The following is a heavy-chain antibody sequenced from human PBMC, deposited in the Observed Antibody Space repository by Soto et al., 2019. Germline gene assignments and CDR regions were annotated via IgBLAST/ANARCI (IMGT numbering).Heavy chain of an antibody. CDR3: ARRTRDFWSGYYDYYYYYMDV. V-gene: IGHV1-18*01. Sequence: GASVKVSCKASGYTFTSYGISWVRQAPGQGLEWMGWISAYNGNTNYAQKLQGRVTMTTDTSTSTAYMELRSLRSDDTAVYYCARRTRDFWSGYYDYYYYYMDVWGKGTTVTVSS. CDR1: GYTFTSYG. D-gene: IGHD3-3*01. CDR2: ISAYNGNT. J-gene: IGHJ6*03.